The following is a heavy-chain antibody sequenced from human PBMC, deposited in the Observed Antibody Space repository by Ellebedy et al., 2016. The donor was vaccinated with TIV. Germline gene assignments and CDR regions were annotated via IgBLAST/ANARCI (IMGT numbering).Heavy chain of an antibody. V-gene: IGHV3-7*01. CDR3: ATGARSEGGY. Sequence: GESLKISCAASGFTFSIYWMNWVRQAPGKGLEWVANIKEDGSRTTYVDSVRGRFTISRENAKNSLYLQMNSLRAEDTAVYYCATGARSEGGYWGQGTLVTVSS. CDR2: IKEDGSRT. J-gene: IGHJ4*02. CDR1: GFTFSIYW. D-gene: IGHD2-15*01.